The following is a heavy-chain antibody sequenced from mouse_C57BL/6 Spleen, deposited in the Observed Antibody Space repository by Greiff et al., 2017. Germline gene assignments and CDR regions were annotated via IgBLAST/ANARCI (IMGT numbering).Heavy chain of an antibody. Sequence: QVQLKQPGAELVMPGASVKLSCKASGYTFTSYWMHWVKQRPGQGLEWIGEIDPSDSYTNYNQKFKGKSTLTVDKSSSTAYMQLSSLTSEDSAVYYCARSWDGWYFDVWGTGTTVTVSS. V-gene: IGHV1-69*01. CDR3: ARSWDGWYFDV. CDR2: IDPSDSYT. CDR1: GYTFTSYW. J-gene: IGHJ1*03. D-gene: IGHD4-1*01.